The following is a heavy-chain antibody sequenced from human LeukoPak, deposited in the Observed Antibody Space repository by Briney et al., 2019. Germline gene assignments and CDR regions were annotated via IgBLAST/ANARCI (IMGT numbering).Heavy chain of an antibody. CDR3: ARGNDSSGYYYVDFDY. J-gene: IGHJ4*02. CDR2: INHSGST. D-gene: IGHD3-22*01. V-gene: IGHV4-34*01. CDR1: GGSFSGYY. Sequence: SETLSLTCAVYGGSFSGYYWSWIRQPPGKGLEWIGEINHSGSTNYNPSLKSRVTISVDTSKNQFSLKLSSVTAADTAVYYCARGNDSSGYYYVDFDYWGQGTLVIVSS.